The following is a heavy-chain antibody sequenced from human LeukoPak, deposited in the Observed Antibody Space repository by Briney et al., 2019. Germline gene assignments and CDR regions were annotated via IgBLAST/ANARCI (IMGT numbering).Heavy chain of an antibody. D-gene: IGHD6-13*01. CDR3: ARDLAAPGVFYYYGMDV. CDR1: GFTVSSNY. CDR2: IYSGAST. Sequence: GGSLRLSCAASGFTVSSNYMSWVRQAPGKGLEWVSVIYSGASTDYADSVKGRFTISRDISKNTLYLQMNSLRVEDTAVYYCARDLAAPGVFYYYGMDVWGQGTTVTVSS. V-gene: IGHV3-66*01. J-gene: IGHJ6*02.